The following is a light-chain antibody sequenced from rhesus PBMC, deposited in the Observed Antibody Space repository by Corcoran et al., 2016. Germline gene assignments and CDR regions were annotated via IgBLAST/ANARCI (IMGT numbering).Light chain of an antibody. CDR2: YTT. CDR3: QQPNSYPWP. CDR1: KGISNY. Sequence: DIQMTQSPSSLSASVGDTVTITCRASKGISNYLAWYQQKPGKAPKPLIYYTTILQSGVQSRYSGSRSGTDFTLPIRSLQPGHFATYYCQQPNSYPWPFGQGTKVEIK. J-gene: IGKJ1*01. V-gene: IGKV1S14*01.